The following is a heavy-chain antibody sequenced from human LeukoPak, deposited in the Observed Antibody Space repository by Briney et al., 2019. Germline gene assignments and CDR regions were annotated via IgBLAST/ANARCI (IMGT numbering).Heavy chain of an antibody. D-gene: IGHD6-19*01. CDR3: ARVGDSSGWPYYFDY. J-gene: IGHJ4*02. Sequence: GSLRLSCTASGFPFSNYALSWVRQPPGKGLEWIGEIYHSGSTNYNPSLKSRVTILVDKSKNQFSLKLSSVTAADTAVYYCARVGDSSGWPYYFDYWGQGTLVTVSS. CDR1: GFPFSNYAL. V-gene: IGHV4-4*02. CDR2: IYHSGST.